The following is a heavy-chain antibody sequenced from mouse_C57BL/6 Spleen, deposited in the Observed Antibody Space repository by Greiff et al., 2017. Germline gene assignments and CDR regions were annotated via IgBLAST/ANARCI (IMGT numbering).Heavy chain of an antibody. CDR2: VDPSDSYT. CDR3: ASKGDGSSY. V-gene: IGHV1-59*01. D-gene: IGHD1-1*01. J-gene: IGHJ2*01. Sequence: QVQLQQPGAELVRPGTSVKLSCKASGYTFTSSWMHWVKQRPGQGLEGIGVVDPSDSYTNYNQKFKGKATLTVDTSSITAYMQLSSLTSEDSAVSYCASKGDGSSYWGQGTTLTVSS. CDR1: GYTFTSSW.